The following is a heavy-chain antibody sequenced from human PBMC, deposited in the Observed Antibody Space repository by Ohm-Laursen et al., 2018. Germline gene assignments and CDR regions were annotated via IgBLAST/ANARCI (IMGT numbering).Heavy chain of an antibody. CDR3: ASLKPPLYYYGMDV. CDR1: GFIFSSFG. V-gene: IGHV3-30*03. J-gene: IGHJ6*02. CDR2: ISNDGSNK. Sequence: SLRLSCAASGFIFSSFGMHWVRQAPGKGLEWVALISNDGSNKYYADSVKGRFTISRDNSKNTLNLQMNSLRTEDTAVYYCASLKPPLYYYGMDVWGQGTTVTVSS.